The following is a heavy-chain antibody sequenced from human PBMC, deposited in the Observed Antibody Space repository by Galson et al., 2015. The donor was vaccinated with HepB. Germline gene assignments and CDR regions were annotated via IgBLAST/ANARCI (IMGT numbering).Heavy chain of an antibody. CDR3: ALPMRISVASSVDFWSGYLYSSFQH. CDR2: ISGSGGNT. CDR1: GFTFSSYA. Sequence: SLRLSCAASGFTFSSYAMNWVRQAPGKGLEWVSGISGSGGNTYYADSVKGRFTISRDNSKNTVFLQLNSLRAEDTAVYYCALPMRISVASSVDFWSGYLYSSFQHWGQGTLVTVSS. J-gene: IGHJ1*01. V-gene: IGHV3-23*01. D-gene: IGHD3-3*01.